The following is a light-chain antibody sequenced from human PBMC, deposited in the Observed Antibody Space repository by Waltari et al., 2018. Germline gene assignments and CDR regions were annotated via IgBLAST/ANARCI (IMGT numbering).Light chain of an antibody. CDR1: QSVRIY. Sequence: EIVLTQSPGTVSLSPGDRATLSCRASQSVRIYLAWYQQKPGQAPRLLIYHASTSATGIPDRFSASGSVTDFSLTISRLEPEDFAMYYCQQYVESPATFGQGTKVEIK. V-gene: IGKV3-20*01. CDR2: HAS. CDR3: QQYVESPAT. J-gene: IGKJ1*01.